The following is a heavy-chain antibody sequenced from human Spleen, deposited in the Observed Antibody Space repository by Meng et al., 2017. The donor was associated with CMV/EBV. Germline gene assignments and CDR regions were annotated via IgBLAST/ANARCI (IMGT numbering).Heavy chain of an antibody. D-gene: IGHD6-19*01. CDR1: GYTFTGYY. CDR2: INPNSGDT. V-gene: IGHV1-2*02. Sequence: ASVKVSCKASGYTFTGYYMHWVRQAPGQGLEWMGWINPNSGDTSYAQKFQGRVTMTRDTSIGTAYMELSRLTSDDTAVYYCARDLGVAGLHSKGWFDPWGQGTLVTVSS. J-gene: IGHJ5*02. CDR3: ARDLGVAGLHSKGWFDP.